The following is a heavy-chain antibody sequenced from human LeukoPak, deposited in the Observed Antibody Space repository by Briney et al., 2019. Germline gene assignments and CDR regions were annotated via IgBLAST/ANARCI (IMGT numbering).Heavy chain of an antibody. CDR3: AKDFGGGVDSPYHFEN. CDR2: IRYDGSNK. Sequence: VGSLRLSCAASGFTFSSYGMHWVRQAPGKGLEWVAFIRYDGSNKYYADSVKGRFTISRDNSKNTLYLQMNSLRAEDTAVYYCAKDFGGGVDSPYHFENWGQGTLVTVSS. D-gene: IGHD2-8*02. CDR1: GFTFSSYG. V-gene: IGHV3-30*02. J-gene: IGHJ4*02.